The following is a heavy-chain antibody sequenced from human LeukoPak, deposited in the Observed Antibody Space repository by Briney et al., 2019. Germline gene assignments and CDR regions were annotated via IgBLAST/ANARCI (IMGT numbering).Heavy chain of an antibody. CDR2: IRSKANSYAT. CDR3: SSTSAEGFAY. CDR1: GFTFSGSA. D-gene: IGHD1-26*01. V-gene: IGHV3-73*01. J-gene: IGHJ4*02. Sequence: GGSLRLSCAASGFTFSGSAMHWVRQASGKGLEWVGPIRSKANSYATAYAASVKGRFTISRDDSKNTAYLQMNSLKTEDTAVYYCSSTSAEGFAYWGQGTLVTVSS.